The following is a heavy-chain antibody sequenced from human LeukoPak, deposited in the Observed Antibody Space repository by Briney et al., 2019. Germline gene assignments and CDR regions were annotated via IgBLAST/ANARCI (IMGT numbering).Heavy chain of an antibody. Sequence: GGSLRLSCAASGFSVSSSYMNWVRQAPGKGLVWVSRDGSSTSYADSVKGRFTISRDNAKNTLYLQMNSLRAEDTAVYYCARDAYSSSPKPDYWGQGTLVTVSS. D-gene: IGHD6-6*01. V-gene: IGHV3-74*01. J-gene: IGHJ4*02. CDR3: ARDAYSSSPKPDY. CDR2: DGSST. CDR1: GFSVSSSY.